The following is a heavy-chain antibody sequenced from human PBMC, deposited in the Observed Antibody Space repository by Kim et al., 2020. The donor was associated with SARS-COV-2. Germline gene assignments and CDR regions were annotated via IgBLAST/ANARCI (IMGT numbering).Heavy chain of an antibody. V-gene: IGHV4-4*02. CDR1: GGSISSSNW. CDR3: ARGSSSWYLASSNWFDP. D-gene: IGHD6-13*01. J-gene: IGHJ5*02. CDR2: IYHSGST. Sequence: SETLSLTCAVSGGSISSSNWWSWVRQPPGKGLEWIGEIYHSGSTNYNPSLKSRVTISVDKSKNQFSLKLSSVTAADTAVYYCARGSSSWYLASSNWFDPWGQGTLVTVSS.